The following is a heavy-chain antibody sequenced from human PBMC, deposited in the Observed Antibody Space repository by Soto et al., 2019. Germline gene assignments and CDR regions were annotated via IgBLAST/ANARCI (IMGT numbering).Heavy chain of an antibody. CDR1: GFTFSSYA. CDR3: AKDQVPRDQIIWFGDPADY. Sequence: GGSLRLSCAASGFTFSSYAMSWVRQAPGKGLEWVSAISGSGGSTYYADSVKGRFTISRDNSKNTLYLQMNSLRAEDTAVYYCAKDQVPRDQIIWFGDPADYWGQGTLVTVSS. J-gene: IGHJ4*02. V-gene: IGHV3-23*01. CDR2: ISGSGGST. D-gene: IGHD3-10*01.